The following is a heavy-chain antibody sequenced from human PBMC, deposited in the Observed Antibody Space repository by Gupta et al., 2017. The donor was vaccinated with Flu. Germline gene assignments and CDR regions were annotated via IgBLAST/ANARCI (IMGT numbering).Heavy chain of an antibody. Sequence: EVQLVQSGAEVKKPGDSLKISCKGSGYSFTSYWIGWVRQMPGQGLGWMGIIYPGDSDTRYSPSFQGQVTISADKSISTAYLQWSSLKASDTAMYYCARLGPDPIVVVPAAIFYYYGMDVWGQGTTVTVSS. V-gene: IGHV5-51*03. CDR2: IYPGDSDT. D-gene: IGHD2-2*02. CDR3: ARLGPDPIVVVPAAIFYYYGMDV. J-gene: IGHJ6*02. CDR1: GYSFTSYW.